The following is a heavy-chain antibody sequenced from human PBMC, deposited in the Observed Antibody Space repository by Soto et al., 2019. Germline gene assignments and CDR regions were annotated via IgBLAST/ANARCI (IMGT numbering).Heavy chain of an antibody. CDR3: ARAYNYYDSSGYYNNWFDP. D-gene: IGHD3-22*01. J-gene: IGHJ5*02. V-gene: IGHV4-38-2*01. Sequence: ETLSLTCAVSGYSISSGYYWGWIRQPPGKGLEWIGSIYHSGSTYYNPSLKSRVTISVDTSKNQFSLKLSSVTAADTAVYYCARAYNYYDSSGYYNNWFDPWGQGTLVTVSS. CDR1: GYSISSGYY. CDR2: IYHSGST.